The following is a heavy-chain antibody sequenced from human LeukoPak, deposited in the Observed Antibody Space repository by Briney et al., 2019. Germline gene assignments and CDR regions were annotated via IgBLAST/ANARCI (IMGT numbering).Heavy chain of an antibody. CDR1: GYTFTTYY. CDR3: TTSWIQVYYFDY. CDR2: INPNSGDT. Sequence: ASVKVSCKASGYTFTTYYMHWVRQAPGQGLEWIGWINPNSGDTRYAQRFQGRVTMTRDTSISTAYMELSRLRSDDTAVYYCTTSWIQVYYFDYWGQGTLVTVSS. V-gene: IGHV1-2*02. D-gene: IGHD5-18*01. J-gene: IGHJ4*02.